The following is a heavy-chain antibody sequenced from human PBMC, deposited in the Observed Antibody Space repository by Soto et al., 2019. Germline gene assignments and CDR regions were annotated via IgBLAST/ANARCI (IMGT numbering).Heavy chain of an antibody. D-gene: IGHD3-16*02. V-gene: IGHV3-33*01. J-gene: IGHJ6*02. CDR1: GFTFSSYG. CDR2: IWYDGSNK. CDR3: ERDEGNRRLLSSVGMDV. Sequence: GGSLRLSCAASGFTFSSYGMHWVRQAPGKGLEWVAVIWYDGSNKYYADSVKGRFTISRDNSKNTLYLQMNSLRAEDTAVDYCERDEGNRRLLSSVGMDVWGQGTTVTVSS.